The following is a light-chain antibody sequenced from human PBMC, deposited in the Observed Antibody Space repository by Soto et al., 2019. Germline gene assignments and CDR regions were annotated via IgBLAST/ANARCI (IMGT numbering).Light chain of an antibody. V-gene: IGKV3-11*01. Sequence: EVVLTQSPATLSLSPGERATLYCRASQNVNNYLAWYQQKPGQAPRLLIYDASNRATVIPARFSGGGSGADFFLTISSLEPEDFAVYYCQQRTNVFTFGPGTKVDIK. CDR3: QQRTNVFT. CDR2: DAS. CDR1: QNVNNY. J-gene: IGKJ3*01.